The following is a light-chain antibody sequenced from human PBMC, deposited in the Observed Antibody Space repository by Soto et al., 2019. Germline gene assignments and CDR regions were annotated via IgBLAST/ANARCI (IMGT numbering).Light chain of an antibody. V-gene: IGKV4-1*01. CDR1: QSILYSSNNKNY. J-gene: IGKJ4*01. Sequence: DIVMTQSPDSLAVSLGERATINCKSSQSILYSSNNKNYLVWYQQKPGQPPKVLIYWASTRESGVPDRFSGSGSGTYFTLTISSLQAEDVAFYYCQQYYSSPRLGFGGGTKVDI. CDR3: QQYYSSPRLG. CDR2: WAS.